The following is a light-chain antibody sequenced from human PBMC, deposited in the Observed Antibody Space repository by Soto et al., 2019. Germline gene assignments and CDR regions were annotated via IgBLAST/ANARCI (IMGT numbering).Light chain of an antibody. V-gene: IGLV2-23*02. J-gene: IGLJ2*01. CDR1: SSDVGTYNL. Sequence: QSALTQPASVSGSPGQSITFSCTGSSSDVGTYNLVSWYQHHPGKAPKLLIYEVTERPSGVSNRFSGSKSGNTASLTISGLQAEDEADYYCCSYAGRSTFVLFGGGTKVTVL. CDR2: EVT. CDR3: CSYAGRSTFVL.